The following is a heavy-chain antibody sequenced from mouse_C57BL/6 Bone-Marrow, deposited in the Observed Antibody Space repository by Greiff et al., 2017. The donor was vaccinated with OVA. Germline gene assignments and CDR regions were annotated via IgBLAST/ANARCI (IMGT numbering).Heavy chain of an antibody. J-gene: IGHJ2*01. CDR3: ARAVELGSYFDY. V-gene: IGHV1-69*01. D-gene: IGHD4-1*01. CDR1: GYTFTSYW. CDR2: IDPSDSYT. Sequence: VQLQQPGAELVMPGASVKLSCKASGYTFTSYWMHWVKQRPGQGLEWIGEIDPSDSYTNYNQKFKGKSTLTVDKSSSTAYMQLSSLTSEDSAVYYCARAVELGSYFDYWGQGPTLTVPS.